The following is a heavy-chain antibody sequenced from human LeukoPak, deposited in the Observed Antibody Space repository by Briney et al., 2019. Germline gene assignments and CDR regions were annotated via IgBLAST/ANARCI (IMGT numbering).Heavy chain of an antibody. CDR1: GFTFSSYA. V-gene: IGHV3-23*01. CDR2: ISGSGGST. J-gene: IGHJ4*02. D-gene: IGHD3-10*01. CDR3: AKRWFGESSYYFDY. Sequence: GGSLRLSCAASGFTFSSYAMSWVRQAPGKGLEWVSGISGSGGSTYYAESVKGRFTISSDNSKNTLYLQMNSLRAEDTAVYYCAKRWFGESSYYFDYWGQGTLVTVSS.